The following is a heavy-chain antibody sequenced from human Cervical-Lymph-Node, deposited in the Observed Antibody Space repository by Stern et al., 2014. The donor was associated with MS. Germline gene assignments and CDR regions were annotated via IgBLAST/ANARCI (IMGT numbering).Heavy chain of an antibody. Sequence: QVQLAQSWAEVMKPGSSVQVSCKTSGGTFSNSAFSWIRQAPGQGLEWMGGIIPIFGTAPYAQRFQCRVTITAHESTSTAYMELSSVRSEDTALYYCARSASYYSAMDVWGQGTTVTVSS. D-gene: IGHD3-10*01. CDR1: GGTFSNSA. CDR3: ARSASYYSAMDV. V-gene: IGHV1-69*01. CDR2: IIPIFGTA. J-gene: IGHJ6*02.